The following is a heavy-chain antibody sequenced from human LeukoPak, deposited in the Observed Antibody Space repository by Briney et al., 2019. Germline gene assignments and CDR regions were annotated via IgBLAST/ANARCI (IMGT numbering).Heavy chain of an antibody. Sequence: PSETLSLTCTVSGGSISSSSDYWGWIRQPPGKGLEWIGNIYYNSGSTYYNPPLKSRVTISVDTSKNQFFLKLSSVTAADTAVYYCARVGSSWPHYYFDYWGQGTLVTVSS. CDR3: ARVGSSWPHYYFDY. V-gene: IGHV4-39*07. CDR2: IYYNSGST. CDR1: GGSISSSSDY. J-gene: IGHJ4*02. D-gene: IGHD6-13*01.